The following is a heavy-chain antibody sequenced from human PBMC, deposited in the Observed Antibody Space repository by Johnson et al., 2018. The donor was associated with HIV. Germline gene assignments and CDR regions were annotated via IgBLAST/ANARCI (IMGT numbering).Heavy chain of an antibody. V-gene: IGHV3-23*04. CDR2: ISGSGIST. J-gene: IGHJ3*02. CDR1: GFTFTSYV. D-gene: IGHD3-22*01. CDR3: AKDSFTYYYDSSGYFGAFDI. Sequence: EVQLVESGGGLVQPGGSLRVSCAASGFTFTSYVMSWVRQAPGQGLEWVSAISGSGISTYYTDSVKGRFTISRDNSKNTLYLQMNTLRAEDTALYYCAKDSFTYYYDSSGYFGAFDIWGQGTMVIVSS.